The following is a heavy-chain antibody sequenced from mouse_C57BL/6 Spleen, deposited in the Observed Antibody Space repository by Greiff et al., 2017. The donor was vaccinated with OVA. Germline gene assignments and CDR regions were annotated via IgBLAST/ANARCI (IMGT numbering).Heavy chain of an antibody. CDR1: GFNIKDYY. CDR2: IDPEDGET. Sequence: EVQLQQSGAELVKPGASVKLSCTASGFNIKDYYMHWVKQRTEQGLEWIGRIDPEDGETKYAPKFKGKAPITTNTSSKTAYLQLSSLTSEDTAVYSCAPLTGTGGYWYFDVWGTGTTVTVSS. V-gene: IGHV14-2*01. CDR3: APLTGTGGYWYFDV. J-gene: IGHJ1*03. D-gene: IGHD4-1*01.